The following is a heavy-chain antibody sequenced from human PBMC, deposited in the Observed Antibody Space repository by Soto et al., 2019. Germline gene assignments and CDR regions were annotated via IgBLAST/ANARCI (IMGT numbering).Heavy chain of an antibody. CDR3: ARVGGLWFGELLYYYYGMDV. J-gene: IGHJ6*02. Sequence: ASVKVSCKASGYTFTSYGISWVRQAPGQGLEWMGWISAYNGNTNYAQKLQGRVTMTTDTSTSTAYMELRSLRSDDTAVYYCARVGGLWFGELLYYYYGMDVWGQGTTVTVSS. CDR2: ISAYNGNT. CDR1: GYTFTSYG. D-gene: IGHD3-10*01. V-gene: IGHV1-18*01.